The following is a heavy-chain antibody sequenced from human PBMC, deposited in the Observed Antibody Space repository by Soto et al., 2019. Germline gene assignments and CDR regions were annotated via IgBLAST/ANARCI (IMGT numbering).Heavy chain of an antibody. CDR3: ARGLEVAARPSGY. D-gene: IGHD6-6*01. J-gene: IGHJ4*02. CDR2: INHSGST. V-gene: IGHV4-34*01. Sequence: QVQLQQWGAGLLKPSETLSLTCAVYGGSFSGYYWSWIRQPPGKGLERIGEINHSGSTNYNPSLKSRVTISVDTSKNQFSLKLSSVTAADTAVYYCARGLEVAARPSGYWGQGTLVTVSS. CDR1: GGSFSGYY.